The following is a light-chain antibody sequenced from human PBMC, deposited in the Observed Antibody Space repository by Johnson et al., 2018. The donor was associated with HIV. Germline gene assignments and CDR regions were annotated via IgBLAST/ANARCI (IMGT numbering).Light chain of an antibody. Sequence: QSVLTQPPSVSAATGQKVTISCSGSSSNIGSNYVSWYQQLPGTAPKLLIYDNNKRPSGIPDRFSGSKSGPSATLGITGLQTGDEADYYCGTWDSSLSVYVFGTGTKVTVL. CDR1: SSNIGSNY. V-gene: IGLV1-51*01. CDR3: GTWDSSLSVYV. CDR2: DNN. J-gene: IGLJ1*01.